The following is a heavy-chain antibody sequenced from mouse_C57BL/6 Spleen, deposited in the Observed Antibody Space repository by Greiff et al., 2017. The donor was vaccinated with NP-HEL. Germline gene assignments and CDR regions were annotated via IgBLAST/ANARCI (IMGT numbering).Heavy chain of an antibody. D-gene: IGHD3-2*02. Sequence: QVQLQQPGAELVKPGASVKLSCKASGYTFISYWMHWVKQRPGQGLEWIGMIHPNSGSTNYNEKFKSKATLTVDKSSSTAYMQLSSLTSEDSAVYYCARQEGQLRLLFAYWGQGTLVTVSA. CDR1: GYTFISYW. CDR2: IHPNSGST. V-gene: IGHV1-64*01. CDR3: ARQEGQLRLLFAY. J-gene: IGHJ3*01.